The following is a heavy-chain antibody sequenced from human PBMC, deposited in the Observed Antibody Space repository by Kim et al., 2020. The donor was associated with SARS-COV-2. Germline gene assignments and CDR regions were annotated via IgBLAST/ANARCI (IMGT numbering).Heavy chain of an antibody. CDR2: VNHSGST. D-gene: IGHD3-10*01. V-gene: IGHV4-34*01. J-gene: IGHJ2*01. Sequence: SETLSLTCAVYGGSFSGYYWSWIRQPPGKGLEWIGEVNHSGSTNCKPSLKSRVTISLDTSKNQFSLKLPPVTAADTAVYYCARRIWFGDQTNWYFDPWGR. CDR3: ARRIWFGDQTNWYFDP. CDR1: GGSFSGYY.